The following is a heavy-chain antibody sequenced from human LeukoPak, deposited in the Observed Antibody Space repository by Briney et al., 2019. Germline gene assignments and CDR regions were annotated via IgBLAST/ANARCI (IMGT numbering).Heavy chain of an antibody. CDR1: GFTFSSYG. CDR2: IRYDGSNK. Sequence: PGGSLRLSCAASGFTFSSYGMHWVRQAPGKGLEWVAFIRYDGSNKYYADSVRGRFTISRDNSKNTLYLQMNSLRAEDTAVYYCAREGYCSSTSCARRYYYMDVWGKGTTVTVSS. D-gene: IGHD2-2*01. J-gene: IGHJ6*03. CDR3: AREGYCSSTSCARRYYYMDV. V-gene: IGHV3-30*02.